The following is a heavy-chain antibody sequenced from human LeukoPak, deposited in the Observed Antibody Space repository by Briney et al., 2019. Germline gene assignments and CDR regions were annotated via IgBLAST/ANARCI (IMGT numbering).Heavy chain of an antibody. J-gene: IGHJ4*02. D-gene: IGHD3-22*01. Sequence: SETLSLTCTVAGGSISSSSYYWGWIRQPPGKGLEWMGSVYYTGITFDNPSLKSRVTMSVDTSKNQFSLKLNSVTAADTAVYYCARQHYYLDYWGQGTLVTVSS. CDR3: ARQHYYLDY. CDR2: VYYTGIT. V-gene: IGHV4-39*01. CDR1: GGSISSSSYY.